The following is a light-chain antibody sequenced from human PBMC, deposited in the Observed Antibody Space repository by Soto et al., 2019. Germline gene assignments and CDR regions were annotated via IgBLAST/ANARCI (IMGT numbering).Light chain of an antibody. J-gene: IGKJ5*01. CDR1: QDIRNS. Sequence: DIQMTQSPSSLSAAVRDRVTITCRASQDIRNSLVWIQQKPGKAPKSLIYRASILQSGVPSRFSGRGSGTDFTLTITSLQPEDFATYYCQQSYTHPITFGQGTRLEIK. V-gene: IGKV1-16*01. CDR3: QQSYTHPIT. CDR2: RAS.